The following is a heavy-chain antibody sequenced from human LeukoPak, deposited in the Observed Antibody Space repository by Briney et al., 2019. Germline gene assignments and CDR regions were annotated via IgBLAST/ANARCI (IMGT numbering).Heavy chain of an antibody. CDR2: INIGGTNT. V-gene: IGHV3-11*01. CDR1: GFTFSDQY. CDR3: ATDGAGFDT. J-gene: IGHJ5*02. Sequence: GGSLRLSCAASGFTFSDQYMSWIRQAPGKGLEWLSYINIGGTNTHYADSVKGRFTISRDNAKKSLYLEMTNLRAEDTAVYYCATDGAGFDTWGQGVLVTVSS.